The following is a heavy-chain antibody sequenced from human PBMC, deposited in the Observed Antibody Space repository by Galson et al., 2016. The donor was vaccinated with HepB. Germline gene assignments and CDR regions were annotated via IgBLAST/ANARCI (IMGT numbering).Heavy chain of an antibody. V-gene: IGHV3-23*01. J-gene: IGHJ4*02. Sequence: SLRLSCAASGFKFHDYAMHWVRQAPGKGLEWVAGVTGSGGKKYYSESLKGRVTVSRDNSKNTLYLQMSSLRAADTAVYYCAKLKTAMIDYYFDYWGQGTRVTVSS. CDR1: GFKFHDYA. D-gene: IGHD5-18*01. CDR3: AKLKTAMIDYYFDY. CDR2: VTGSGGKK.